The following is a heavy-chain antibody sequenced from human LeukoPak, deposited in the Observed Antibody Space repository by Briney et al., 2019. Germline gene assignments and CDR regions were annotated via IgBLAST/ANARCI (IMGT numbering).Heavy chain of an antibody. V-gene: IGHV4-59*01. CDR3: AVARAATRFDY. CDR2: IYYSGST. CDR1: GITFSNYA. J-gene: IGHJ4*02. Sequence: GSLRLSCAASGITFSNYAMTWIRQPPGKGLEWIGYIYYSGSTNYNPSLKSRVTIAVDTSKNQFSLKLSSVTAADTAVYYCAVARAATRFDYWGQGTLVTVSS. D-gene: IGHD2-15*01.